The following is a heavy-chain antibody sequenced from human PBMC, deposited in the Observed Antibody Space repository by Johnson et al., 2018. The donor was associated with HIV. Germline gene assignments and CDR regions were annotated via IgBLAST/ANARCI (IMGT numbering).Heavy chain of an antibody. CDR1: GFSFSTSG. CDR3: DADQEGDCVWGNYRSAFNI. D-gene: IGHD3-16*02. Sequence: QVQLVESGGGVVQPGRSLRVSCAASGFSFSTSGMYWVRQAPGKGLEWVAVIWYDGSHKYYADSVKGRFTISTDDSRNTLYLEMNSLKTEDTAMYHGDADQEGDCVWGNYRSAFNIWGQGTVVTVSS. CDR2: IWYDGSHK. V-gene: IGHV3-33*01. J-gene: IGHJ3*02.